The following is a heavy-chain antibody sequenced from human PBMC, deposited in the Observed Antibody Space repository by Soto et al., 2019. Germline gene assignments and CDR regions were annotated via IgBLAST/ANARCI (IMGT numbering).Heavy chain of an antibody. CDR2: ISDSGST. J-gene: IGHJ6*04. V-gene: IGHV4-4*09. CDR1: GGSISSYY. Sequence: QVQLQESGPGLVKPSETLSLTCTVSGGSISSYYWSWIRQHPGKGLEWIGYISDSGSTNYNPSLNSRVTIAVDTPKNRLSLKLSSVTAADTAVDYCAKVVADYYYCMDVWGKGATVTVS. CDR3: AKVVADYYYCMDV. D-gene: IGHD6-19*01.